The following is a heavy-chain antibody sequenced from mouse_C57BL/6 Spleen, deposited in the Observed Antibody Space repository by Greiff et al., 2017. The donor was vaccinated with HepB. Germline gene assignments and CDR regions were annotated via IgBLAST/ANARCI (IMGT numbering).Heavy chain of an antibody. V-gene: IGHV1-47*01. Sequence: QVQLKESGAELVKPGASVKMSCKASGYTFTTYPIEWMKQNHGKSLEWIGNFHPYNDDTKYNEKFKGKATLTVEKSSSTVYLELSRLTSDDSAVYYCARGGYGSSYFDYWGQGTTLTVSS. CDR3: ARGGYGSSYFDY. D-gene: IGHD1-1*01. J-gene: IGHJ2*01. CDR2: FHPYNDDT. CDR1: GYTFTTYP.